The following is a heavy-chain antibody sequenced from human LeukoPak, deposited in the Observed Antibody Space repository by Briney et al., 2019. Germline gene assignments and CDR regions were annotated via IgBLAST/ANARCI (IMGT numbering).Heavy chain of an antibody. Sequence: GGSLRLSCAASGSIFSTYWMTWVRQAPGKGLEWVSSISSSSSYIYYADSVKGRFTISRDNAKNSLYLQMNSLRAEDTAVYYCARGGRIAAPQFDYWGQGTLVTVSS. CDR3: ARGGRIAAPQFDY. CDR1: GSIFSTYW. D-gene: IGHD6-6*01. J-gene: IGHJ4*02. V-gene: IGHV3-21*01. CDR2: ISSSSSYI.